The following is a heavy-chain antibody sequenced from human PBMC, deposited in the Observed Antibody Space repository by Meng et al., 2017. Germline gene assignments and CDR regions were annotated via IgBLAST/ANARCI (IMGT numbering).Heavy chain of an antibody. J-gene: IGHJ6*02. CDR3: ARRAGWLSYYYYGMDV. Sequence: GSLRLSCAVYGGSFSGYYWSWIRQPPGKGLEWSGETNHSGSTNYNPSLKSRVTVSVDTSTTQSSLKLSSVTAADTAVYYCARRAGWLSYYYYGMDVWGQGTTVTVSS. D-gene: IGHD3-10*01. CDR2: TNHSGST. V-gene: IGHV4-34*01. CDR1: GGSFSGYY.